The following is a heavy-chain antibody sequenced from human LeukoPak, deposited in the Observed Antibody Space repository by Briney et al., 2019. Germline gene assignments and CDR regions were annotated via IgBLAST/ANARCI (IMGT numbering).Heavy chain of an antibody. CDR2: ISANGGST. Sequence: PGGSLRLSCVASGFTFSNYDMSWVRQAPGKGLEWVSGISANGGSTYYADSVKGRFTISRDYSKNTLYLEMNSLRAEDTAVYYCARDYYGSGSYEMYAFDIWGQGTMVTVSS. D-gene: IGHD3-10*01. CDR3: ARDYYGSGSYEMYAFDI. J-gene: IGHJ3*02. CDR1: GFTFSNYD. V-gene: IGHV3-23*01.